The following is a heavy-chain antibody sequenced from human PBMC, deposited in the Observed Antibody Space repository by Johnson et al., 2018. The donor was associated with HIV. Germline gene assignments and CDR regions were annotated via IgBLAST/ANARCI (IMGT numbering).Heavy chain of an antibody. Sequence: VQLVESGGGVVQHGRSLRLSCAASGFTVSSNYMSWVRQAPGKGLEWVSVIYSGGSTYYADSVKGRFTISRDNSKNTLYLQMKSLRAEDTAVYYCARDGMAATKANIWGQGTMVTVSS. CDR2: IYSGGST. CDR1: GFTVSSNY. D-gene: IGHD1-14*01. J-gene: IGHJ3*02. V-gene: IGHV3-66*01. CDR3: ARDGMAATKANI.